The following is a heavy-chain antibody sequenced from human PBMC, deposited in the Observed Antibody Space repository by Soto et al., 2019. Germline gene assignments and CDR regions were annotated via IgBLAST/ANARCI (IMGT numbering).Heavy chain of an antibody. CDR3: AKGDLDTSMAMAFDN. CDR2: ISHDGSKT. CDR1: GFTFRSYG. Sequence: QVQLVESGGGVVQPGRSLRLSCAASGFTFRSYGIHWVRQAPGKGLEWVAVISHDGSKTYYTGSVEGRFTISRDNFKNTLYLQMDSLRTEDTGMYYCAKGDLDTSMAMAFDNWGQGTLVTVSS. D-gene: IGHD5-18*01. J-gene: IGHJ4*02. V-gene: IGHV3-30*18.